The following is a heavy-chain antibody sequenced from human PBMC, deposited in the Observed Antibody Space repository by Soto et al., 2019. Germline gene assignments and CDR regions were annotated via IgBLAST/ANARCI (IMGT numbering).Heavy chain of an antibody. CDR3: ARDNRRYCSGGSCNGMDV. CDR1: GFTFSSYA. D-gene: IGHD2-15*01. CDR2: ISYDGSNK. V-gene: IGHV3-30-3*01. Sequence: QVQLVEAGGGVVQPGRSLRLSCAASGFTFSSYAMHWVRQAPGKGLEWVAVISYDGSNKYYADSVKGRFTISRDNSKNTLYRQMNSLRAEDTAVYYCARDNRRYCSGGSCNGMDVWGQGTTVTVSS. J-gene: IGHJ6*02.